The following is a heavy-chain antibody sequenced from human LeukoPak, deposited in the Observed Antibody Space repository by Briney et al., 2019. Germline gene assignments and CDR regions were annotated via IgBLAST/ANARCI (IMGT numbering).Heavy chain of an antibody. V-gene: IGHV5-51*01. CDR2: IYPGDSDI. CDR1: GYSFTSYW. D-gene: IGHD3-22*01. Sequence: GESLKISCKGSGYSFTSYWIGWVRQMPGKGLEWMGIIYPGDSDIRYSPSFQGQDTISADKSISTAYLQWSSLKASDTAMYYCARPTGIVVGAPDAFDIWGRGTMVTVSS. J-gene: IGHJ3*02. CDR3: ARPTGIVVGAPDAFDI.